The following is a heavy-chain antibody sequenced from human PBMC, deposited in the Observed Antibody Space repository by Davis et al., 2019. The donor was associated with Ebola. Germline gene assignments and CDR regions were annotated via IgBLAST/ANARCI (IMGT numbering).Heavy chain of an antibody. Sequence: SVKVSCKASRGTFSSYVISWMRQAPGRGLEWMGGIIPIFGTANYAQKFQGRVTITADESTSTAYMELSSLRSEDTAVYYCARVNAVYGMDVWGKGTTVTVSS. J-gene: IGHJ6*04. CDR2: IIPIFGTA. CDR3: ARVNAVYGMDV. CDR1: RGTFSSYV. V-gene: IGHV1-69*13.